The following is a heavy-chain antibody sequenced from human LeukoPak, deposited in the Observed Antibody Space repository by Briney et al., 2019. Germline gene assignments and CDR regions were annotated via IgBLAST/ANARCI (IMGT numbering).Heavy chain of an antibody. CDR1: GGSISCYY. CDR2: IYYSGST. CDR3: ARHCSGSSCHALGTDNWFDP. J-gene: IGHJ5*02. V-gene: IGHV4-59*08. Sequence: PSETLSLTRSVSGGSISCYYWSWMGQPPGKGLEGIGYIYYSGSTNYDPSLKSRVTISVDTSKNQFSLKLSSVTAADTAVYYCARHCSGSSCHALGTDNWFDPWGQGTLVTVSS. D-gene: IGHD2-15*01.